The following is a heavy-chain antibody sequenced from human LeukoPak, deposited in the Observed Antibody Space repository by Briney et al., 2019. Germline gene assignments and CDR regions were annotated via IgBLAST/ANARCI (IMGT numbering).Heavy chain of an antibody. Sequence: GGSLRLSCAASGFTFSRYAMSWVRQAPGKGLEWVSGISDGGGNTYYADSVKGRFTISRDNSKNTLYVQMNNLRAEDTAVYYCAKDVGFGAPWGQGTLVTVSS. CDR3: AKDVGFGAP. V-gene: IGHV3-23*01. CDR1: GFTFSRYA. D-gene: IGHD3-10*01. J-gene: IGHJ5*02. CDR2: ISDGGGNT.